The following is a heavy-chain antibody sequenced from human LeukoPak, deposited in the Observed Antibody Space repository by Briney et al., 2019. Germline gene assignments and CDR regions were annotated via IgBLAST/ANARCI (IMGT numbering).Heavy chain of an antibody. J-gene: IGHJ4*02. CDR2: INPNSGGT. V-gene: IGHV1-2*02. Sequence: ASVTDSCKTIGDTFTDYHIHWLRQAPGQGLQWMGWINPNSGGTILAQKFQGRVTMTRDTSIKTAYMDLTSLKSDDTAVYYCARGWGPTGLDYWGQGTLVTVSS. D-gene: IGHD3-9*01. CDR3: ARGWGPTGLDY. CDR1: GDTFTDYH.